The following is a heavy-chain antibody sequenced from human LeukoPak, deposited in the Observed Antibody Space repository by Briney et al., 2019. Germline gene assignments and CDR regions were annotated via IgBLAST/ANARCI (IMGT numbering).Heavy chain of an antibody. V-gene: IGHV4-59*01. D-gene: IGHD2-15*01. CDR2: VTYIGAT. Sequence: PSETLSLTCTVSGDSISRYYWSWIRQPPGKGLEWVGFVTYIGATKYNPSLKGRVTISLDTSKNQLSLKLSSMTAADTAVYYCARRYCSGDSCFSGEYYYYYMDVWGKGTTVTVSS. J-gene: IGHJ6*03. CDR1: GDSISRYY. CDR3: ARRYCSGDSCFSGEYYYYYMDV.